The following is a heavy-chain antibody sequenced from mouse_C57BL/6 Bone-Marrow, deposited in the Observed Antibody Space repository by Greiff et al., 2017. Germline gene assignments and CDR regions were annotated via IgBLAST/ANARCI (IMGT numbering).Heavy chain of an antibody. CDR1: GYTFTSYW. CDR2: IYPSDSET. D-gene: IGHD2-3*01. J-gene: IGHJ4*01. CDR3: ARQGGYYCYAMDY. V-gene: IGHV1-61*01. Sequence: QVQLQQPGAELVRPGSSVKLSCKASGYTFTSYWMDWVKQRPGQGLEWIGNIYPSDSETHYNQKFKDKATLTVDKSSSTAYMQLSSLTSEDSAVYYCARQGGYYCYAMDYWGQGTSVTVSS.